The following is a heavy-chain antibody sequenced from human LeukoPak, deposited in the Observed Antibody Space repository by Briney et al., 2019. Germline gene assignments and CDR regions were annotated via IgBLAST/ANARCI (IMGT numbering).Heavy chain of an antibody. J-gene: IGHJ1*01. Sequence: SVKVSCKASGGTFISYAISWVRQAPGQGLEWMGGIIPIFGTANYAQKFQGRVTITTDESTSTAYMELSSLRPEDTAVYYCASSYGDLKYFQHWGQGTLVTVSS. V-gene: IGHV1-69*05. D-gene: IGHD4-17*01. CDR3: ASSYGDLKYFQH. CDR2: IIPIFGTA. CDR1: GGTFISYA.